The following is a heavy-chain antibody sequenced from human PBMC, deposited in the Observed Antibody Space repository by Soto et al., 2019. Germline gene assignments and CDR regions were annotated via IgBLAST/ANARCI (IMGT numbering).Heavy chain of an antibody. CDR1: GGSISSSSYY. Sequence: PSETLSLTCTVSGGSISSSSYYWGWIRQPPGKGLEWIGSIYYSGSTYYNPSLKSRVTISVDTSKNQFSLKLSSVTAADTAVYYCATYDYGGHRGSAAFDIWGQGTMVTVSS. CDR3: ATYDYGGHRGSAAFDI. V-gene: IGHV4-39*01. D-gene: IGHD4-17*01. J-gene: IGHJ3*02. CDR2: IYYSGST.